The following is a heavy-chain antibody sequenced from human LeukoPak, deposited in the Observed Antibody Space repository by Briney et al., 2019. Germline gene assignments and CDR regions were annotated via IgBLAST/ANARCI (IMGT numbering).Heavy chain of an antibody. CDR3: RAATKYLDYYYDY. Sequence: GGSLRLSCAASGFTFSSYWMSWVRQAPGKGLEWVAVISSDGSNKYYADSVKGRFTISRDNSKDTLYLQMSSLTIEDTAVYYCRAATKYLDYYYDYWGQGTLVTVSS. V-gene: IGHV3-30*03. CDR2: ISSDGSNK. CDR1: GFTFSSYW. D-gene: IGHD3-22*01. J-gene: IGHJ4*02.